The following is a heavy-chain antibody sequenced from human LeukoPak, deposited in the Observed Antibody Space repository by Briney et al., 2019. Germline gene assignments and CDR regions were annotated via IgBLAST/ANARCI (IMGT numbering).Heavy chain of an antibody. Sequence: SETLSLTCAVYGGSFSGYYWSWIRQPPGKGLEWIGEINHSGSTNYNPSLKSRVTISVDTSKNQFSLKLSSVTAADTAVYYCARVGLVAADAFDIWGQGTMVTVSS. D-gene: IGHD2-2*01. J-gene: IGHJ3*02. V-gene: IGHV4-34*01. CDR1: GGSFSGYY. CDR2: INHSGST. CDR3: ARVGLVAADAFDI.